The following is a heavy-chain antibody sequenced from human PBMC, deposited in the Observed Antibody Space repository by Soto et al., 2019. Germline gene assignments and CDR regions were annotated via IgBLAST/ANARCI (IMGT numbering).Heavy chain of an antibody. D-gene: IGHD2-2*02. CDR3: ASSAVECSSNSCYTYHQTYYYYDMDD. V-gene: IGHV1-69*06. Sequence: SVKVSCQASGGTFSSYAISWVRQAPGQGLEWMGGIIPIFGTANYAQKFHGRVTITADKSTSTAYMELSSTRTEDTAVYFCASSAVECSSNSCYTYHQTYYYYDMDDWGQGTTVTVSS. J-gene: IGHJ6*02. CDR1: GGTFSSYA. CDR2: IIPIFGTA.